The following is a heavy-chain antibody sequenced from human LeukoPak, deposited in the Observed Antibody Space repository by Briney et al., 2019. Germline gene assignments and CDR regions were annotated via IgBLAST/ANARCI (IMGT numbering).Heavy chain of an antibody. V-gene: IGHV1-8*03. D-gene: IGHD6-13*01. CDR2: INLDSGNT. CDR1: GYTFTRYD. J-gene: IGHJ1*01. Sequence: GASVKVSCTASGYTFTRYDINWVRQATGQGLEWMGWINLDSGNTGYAQKFQGRVTITRDTSIRTAYIELRSLRSDDTAVYYCARHRGQQLGGAEYFQHWGQGTLVTVSS. CDR3: ARHRGQQLGGAEYFQH.